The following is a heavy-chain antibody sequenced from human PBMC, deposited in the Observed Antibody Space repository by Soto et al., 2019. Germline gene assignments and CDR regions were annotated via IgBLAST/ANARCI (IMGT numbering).Heavy chain of an antibody. J-gene: IGHJ6*02. CDR1: GFTFSSYA. D-gene: IGHD3-16*01. Sequence: GGSLRLSCAASGFTFSSYAMHWVRQAPGKGLEWVAVISYDGSNKYYADSVKGRFTISRDNSKNTLYLQMNSLRAEDTAVYYCARDPGALTQSYYYGMDVWGQGTTVTVSS. CDR3: ARDPGALTQSYYYGMDV. V-gene: IGHV3-30-3*01. CDR2: ISYDGSNK.